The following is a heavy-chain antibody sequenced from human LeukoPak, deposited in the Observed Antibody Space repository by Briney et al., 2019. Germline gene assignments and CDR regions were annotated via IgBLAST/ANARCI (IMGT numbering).Heavy chain of an antibody. CDR2: IYTGGST. J-gene: IGHJ4*02. Sequence: LPGGSLRLSCAASGFTVSSNYMSWVRQAPGKGLEWVSVIYTGGSTYYADSVKGRFTISRDNSKNTLYLQMNNLRAEDTAVYYCARAAQYSYFYDSSGITNTRDYWGQGTLVTVSS. D-gene: IGHD3-22*01. CDR1: GFTVSSNY. V-gene: IGHV3-66*01. CDR3: ARAAQYSYFYDSSGITNTRDY.